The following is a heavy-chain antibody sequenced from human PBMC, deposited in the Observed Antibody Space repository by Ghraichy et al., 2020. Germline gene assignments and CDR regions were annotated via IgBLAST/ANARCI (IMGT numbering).Heavy chain of an antibody. CDR3: ARGRTVAHNDAFDI. Sequence: SETLSLTCTVAGGSISNYYWSWIRQPPGKGLEWIGYIYYSGSTNYNPSLKSRVTISVDTSKNQFSLKLSSVTAADTAVYYCARGRTVAHNDAFDIWGQGTMDTVSS. D-gene: IGHD6-19*01. V-gene: IGHV4-59*01. J-gene: IGHJ3*02. CDR2: IYYSGST. CDR1: GGSISNYY.